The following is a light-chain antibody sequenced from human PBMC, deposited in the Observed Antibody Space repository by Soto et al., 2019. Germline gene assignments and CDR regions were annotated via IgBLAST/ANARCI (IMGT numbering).Light chain of an antibody. CDR3: QQYNNWPPWT. CDR2: GAS. CDR1: QSVSSN. Sequence: VWTQSPATLSVSRGVRATLSCRASQSVSSNLAWYQQKPGQAPRLLIYGASTRATGIPARFSGSGSGTEFTLTISSLQSEDFAVYYCQQYNNWPPWTFGQGTTVDI. J-gene: IGKJ1*01. V-gene: IGKV3-15*01.